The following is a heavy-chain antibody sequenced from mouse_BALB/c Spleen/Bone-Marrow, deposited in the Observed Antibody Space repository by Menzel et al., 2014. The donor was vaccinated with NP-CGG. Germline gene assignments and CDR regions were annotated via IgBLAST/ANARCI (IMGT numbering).Heavy chain of an antibody. J-gene: IGHJ4*01. CDR1: GYAFTNYL. CDR3: ARWDYAMDY. CDR2: INPGSGGT. V-gene: IGHV1-54*01. Sequence: QVQLQQSGVELVRPGTSVKVSCKASGYAFTNYLIEWVKQRPGQGLEWIGVINPGSGGTNYNEKFKGKATLTADKSSSTAYMQLSSLTSDDSAVYFCARWDYAMDYWGQGTSVTVSS.